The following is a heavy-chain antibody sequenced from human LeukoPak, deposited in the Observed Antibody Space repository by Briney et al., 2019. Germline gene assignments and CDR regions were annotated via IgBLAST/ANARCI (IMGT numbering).Heavy chain of an antibody. CDR2: IYTSRST. D-gene: IGHD3-10*01. CDR3: AVYYAGSGSYYNSHGMDV. Sequence: SETLSLTCTVSGGSISSYYWSWIRQPAGKGLEWIGRIYTSRSTNYNPSLKSRVTMSVDTSKNQFSLKLSSVTAADTAVYYCAVYYAGSGSYYNSHGMDVWGQGTTVTVSS. J-gene: IGHJ6*02. CDR1: GGSISSYY. V-gene: IGHV4-4*07.